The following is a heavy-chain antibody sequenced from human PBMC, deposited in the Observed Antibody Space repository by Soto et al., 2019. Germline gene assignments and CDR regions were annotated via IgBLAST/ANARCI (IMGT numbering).Heavy chain of an antibody. CDR1: GYSISSGYY. Sequence: SETLSLTCAVPGYSISSGYYWGWIRQPPGKGLEWIGSIYHSGSTYYNPSLKSRVTISVDTSKNQFSLKLSSVTAADTAVYYCARGLVVVAAPDAFDIWGQGTMVTVSS. CDR2: IYHSGST. J-gene: IGHJ3*02. D-gene: IGHD2-15*01. V-gene: IGHV4-38-2*01. CDR3: ARGLVVVAAPDAFDI.